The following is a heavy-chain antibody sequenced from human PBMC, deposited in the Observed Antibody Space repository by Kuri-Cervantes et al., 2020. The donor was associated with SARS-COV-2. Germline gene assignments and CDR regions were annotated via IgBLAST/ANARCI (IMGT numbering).Heavy chain of an antibody. CDR2: INHSGST. Sequence: ESLKISCAVYGGSFSGYYWSWIRQPPGKGLEWIGEINHSGSTNYNPSLKSRVTISVDTSKNQFSLKLSPVTAADTAVYYCARGGMVRFLYYWGQGTLVTVSS. V-gene: IGHV4-34*01. J-gene: IGHJ4*02. D-gene: IGHD3-3*01. CDR3: ARGGMVRFLYY. CDR1: GGSFSGYY.